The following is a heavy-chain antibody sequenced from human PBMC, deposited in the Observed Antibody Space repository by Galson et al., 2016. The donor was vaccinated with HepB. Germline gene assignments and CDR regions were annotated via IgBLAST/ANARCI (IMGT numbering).Heavy chain of an antibody. V-gene: IGHV3-30*18. J-gene: IGHJ6*02. CDR2: ISYDGSNK. CDR3: AKGYSSGWYDYYYYGMDV. CDR1: GFTFSSYG. D-gene: IGHD6-19*01. Sequence: LRLSCAASGFTFSSYGMHWVRQAPGKGLEWVAVISYDGSNKYYADSVKVRLTISRDNSKNTLYLQMNSLRADDTAVYYCAKGYSSGWYDYYYYGMDVWGQGTTVTVSS.